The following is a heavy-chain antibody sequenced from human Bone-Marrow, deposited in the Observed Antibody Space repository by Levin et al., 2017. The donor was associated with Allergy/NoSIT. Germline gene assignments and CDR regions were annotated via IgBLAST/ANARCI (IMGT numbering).Heavy chain of an antibody. Sequence: SLTTSGVGVGWIRQPPGKALEWLALIYWDDDERYSPSLKSRLTITKDTSRNQVVLTMTNMDPVDTATYFCVRFWNGFFTQLTDTFDIWGQGTMVTVSS. D-gene: IGHD3-3*01. CDR1: SLTTSGVG. V-gene: IGHV2-5*02. CDR2: IYWDDDE. CDR3: VRFWNGFFTQLTDTFDI. J-gene: IGHJ3*02.